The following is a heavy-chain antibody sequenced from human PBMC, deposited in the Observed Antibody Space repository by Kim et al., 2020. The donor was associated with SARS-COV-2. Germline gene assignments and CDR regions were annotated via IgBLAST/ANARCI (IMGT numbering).Heavy chain of an antibody. J-gene: IGHJ4*02. V-gene: IGHV1-24*01. Sequence: YGQKFQGRVTMTEDTSTDTAYMELSSLRSEDTAVYYCALGSGSYYKDLDYWGQGTLVTVSS. D-gene: IGHD3-10*01. CDR3: ALGSGSYYKDLDY.